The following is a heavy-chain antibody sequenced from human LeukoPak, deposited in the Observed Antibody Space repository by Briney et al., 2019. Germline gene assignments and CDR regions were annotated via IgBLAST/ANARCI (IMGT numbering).Heavy chain of an antibody. CDR3: ARVYDSSGYYYEYYYYYMDV. Sequence: PGGSLRLSCAASGFTFNTYSMNWVRQAPGKGLEWVSSISSSSSYIYYADSVKGRFTISRDNAKNSLYLQMNSLRAEDTAVYYCARVYDSSGYYYEYYYYYMDVWGKGTTVTVSS. D-gene: IGHD3-22*01. CDR2: ISSSSSYI. V-gene: IGHV3-21*01. J-gene: IGHJ6*03. CDR1: GFTFNTYS.